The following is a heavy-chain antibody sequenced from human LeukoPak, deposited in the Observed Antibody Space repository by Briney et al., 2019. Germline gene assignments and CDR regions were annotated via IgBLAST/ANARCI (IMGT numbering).Heavy chain of an antibody. V-gene: IGHV4-30-4*08. J-gene: IGHJ5*02. D-gene: IGHD2-2*01. CDR2: IYYSGST. CDR3: ARVGLDCSSTSCYLNWFDP. Sequence: SSQTLSLTCTVSGGTISSGDYYWSWIRQPPGKGLEWIGYIYYSGSTYYNPSLKSRVTISVDTSKNQFSLKLGSVTAADTAVYYCARVGLDCSSTSCYLNWFDPWGQGTLVTVSS. CDR1: GGTISSGDYY.